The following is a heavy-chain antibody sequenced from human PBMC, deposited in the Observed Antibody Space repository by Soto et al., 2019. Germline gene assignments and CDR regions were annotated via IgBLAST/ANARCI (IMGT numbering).Heavy chain of an antibody. V-gene: IGHV1-2*04. CDR3: ARLYSSSSGHYYGMDV. D-gene: IGHD6-6*01. Sequence: GASVKVSCKASGYTFTGYYMHWVRQAPGQGLEWVGWINPNSGGTNYAQKFQGWVTMTRDTSISTAYMELSRLRSDDTAVYYCARLYSSSSGHYYGMDVWGQGTTVTVSS. J-gene: IGHJ6*02. CDR1: GYTFTGYY. CDR2: INPNSGGT.